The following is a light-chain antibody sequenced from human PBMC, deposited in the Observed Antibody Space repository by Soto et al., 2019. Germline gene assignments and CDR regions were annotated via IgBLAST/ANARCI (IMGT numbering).Light chain of an antibody. J-gene: IGLJ2*01. Sequence: QSALTQPASVSASPGQSITISCTGTSSDVGSYNFGSWYQQHPGKAPKLMIFDVSVRPSGVSTRFSGSKSGNTASLTISGLQAEDEAHYYCSSYTTASTAIFGGGPKVTVL. V-gene: IGLV2-14*03. CDR1: SSDVGSYNF. CDR3: SSYTTASTAI. CDR2: DVS.